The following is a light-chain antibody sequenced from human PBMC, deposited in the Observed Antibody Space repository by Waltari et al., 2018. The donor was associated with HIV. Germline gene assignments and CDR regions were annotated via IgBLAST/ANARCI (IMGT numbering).Light chain of an antibody. CDR2: DTS. CDR3: QQYEKWPVT. V-gene: IGKV3-15*01. CDR1: QSIDIH. Sequence: EILMTQSPATLSLSPGDRAALSCRASQSIDIHLAWFQQKPCQVPRLLTYDTSTRATDIPARFSGSGSGTEFTLTISSLQSEDSAVYYCQQYEKWPVTFGQGTRLEIK. J-gene: IGKJ5*01.